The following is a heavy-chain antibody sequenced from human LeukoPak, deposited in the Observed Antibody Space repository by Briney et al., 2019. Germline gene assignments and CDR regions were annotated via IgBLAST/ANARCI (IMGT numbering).Heavy chain of an antibody. CDR1: GFTFSSYG. J-gene: IGHJ4*02. V-gene: IGHV3-30*18. CDR3: AKDPLYGAPLSSLDY. CDR2: ISYDGSNK. Sequence: HPGGSLRLSRAASGFTFSSYGMHWVRQAPGKGLEWVAVISYDGSNKYYADSVKGRFTISRDNSKNTLYLQMNSLRAEDTAVYYCAKDPLYGAPLSSLDYWGQGTLVTVSS. D-gene: IGHD4-17*01.